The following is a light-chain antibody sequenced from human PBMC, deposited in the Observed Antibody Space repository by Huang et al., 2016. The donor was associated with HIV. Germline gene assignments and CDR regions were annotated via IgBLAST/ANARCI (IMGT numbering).Light chain of an antibody. V-gene: IGKV3-15*01. CDR2: GVS. Sequence: EIVMTQSPATLSVSPGERVTLSCRASQSLSSQVAWYQQKRGQAPRLLIYGVSTRATEIPGRCRGSGSGTDFTLTINSRESEEFATYYCQQYNEWPLTCGQGTEVEIK. CDR3: QQYNEWPLT. J-gene: IGKJ1*01. CDR1: QSLSSQ.